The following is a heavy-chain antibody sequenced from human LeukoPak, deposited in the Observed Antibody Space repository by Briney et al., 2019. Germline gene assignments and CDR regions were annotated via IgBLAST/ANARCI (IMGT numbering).Heavy chain of an antibody. CDR2: ISGRDSYI. Sequence: GGSLRLSCGASGFTVSSSYMNWVRQSPGKGLEWVSAISGRDSYIADSVKGRFTISRDNSKNTLYLQMNSLRAEDTAVYYCAKRSDYGGDGNYFDYWGQGTPVTVSS. V-gene: IGHV3-23*01. D-gene: IGHD4-23*01. CDR3: AKRSDYGGDGNYFDY. J-gene: IGHJ4*02. CDR1: GFTVSSSY.